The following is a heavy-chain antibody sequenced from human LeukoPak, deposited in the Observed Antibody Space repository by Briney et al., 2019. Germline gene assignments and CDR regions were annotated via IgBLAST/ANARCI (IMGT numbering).Heavy chain of an antibody. CDR3: ARHSRPYSSSWYEGFDP. Sequence: RGESLKISCKGSGYSFTSYWISWVRQMPGKGLEWMGRIDPSDSYTNYSPSFQGHVTISADKSTSTAYLQWSSLKASDTAMYYCARHSRPYSSSWYEGFDPWGQGTLVTVSS. D-gene: IGHD6-13*01. V-gene: IGHV5-10-1*01. J-gene: IGHJ5*02. CDR1: GYSFTSYW. CDR2: IDPSDSYT.